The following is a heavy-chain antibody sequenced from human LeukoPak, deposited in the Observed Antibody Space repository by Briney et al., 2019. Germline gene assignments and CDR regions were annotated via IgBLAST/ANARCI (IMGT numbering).Heavy chain of an antibody. V-gene: IGHV3-48*03. D-gene: IGHD5-12*01. CDR2: ISSSGSTI. Sequence: GGSLRLSCAASGFTFSSYEMNWVRQAPGKGLEWVSYISSSGSTIYYADSVKGRFTISRDNAKNSLYLQMNNLRAEDTAVYYCARDPKTRGYSGYDLDYWGQGTLVTVSS. CDR3: ARDPKTRGYSGYDLDY. CDR1: GFTFSSYE. J-gene: IGHJ4*02.